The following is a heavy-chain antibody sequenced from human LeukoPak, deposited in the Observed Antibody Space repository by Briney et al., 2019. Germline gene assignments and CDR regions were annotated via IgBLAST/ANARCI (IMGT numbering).Heavy chain of an antibody. CDR2: IYTSGSP. V-gene: IGHV4-4*07. Sequence: SETLSLTCTVSGVSISSYDWSWLRQPAGKGLEWIGRIYTSGSPTYNPSLKSRVTMSLGTSKKQFSLKLTSVTAADTAVYYCARLTSSWYQDWYFDLWGRGTLVTVSS. D-gene: IGHD6-13*01. CDR1: GVSISSYD. CDR3: ARLTSSWYQDWYFDL. J-gene: IGHJ2*01.